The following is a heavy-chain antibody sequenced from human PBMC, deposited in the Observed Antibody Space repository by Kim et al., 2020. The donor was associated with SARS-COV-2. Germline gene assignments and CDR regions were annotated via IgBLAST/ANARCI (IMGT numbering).Heavy chain of an antibody. CDR1: GGSISSYY. Sequence: SETLSLTCTVSGGSISSYYWSWIRQPPGKGLEWVGYIYYSGSTNYNPSLKSRGTISVDTSKNQFSLKLSSVTAADTAVYYCARSLIAVAGTFFDYWGQGTLVTVSS. J-gene: IGHJ4*02. CDR2: IYYSGST. D-gene: IGHD6-19*01. CDR3: ARSLIAVAGTFFDY. V-gene: IGHV4-59*08.